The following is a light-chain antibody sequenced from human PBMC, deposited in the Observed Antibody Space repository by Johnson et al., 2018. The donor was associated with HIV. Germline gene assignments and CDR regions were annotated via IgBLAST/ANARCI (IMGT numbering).Light chain of an antibody. Sequence: QSALTQPPSVSAAPGQKVTISCSGSSSNIGSNFVSWYQQVPGTAPKLLIYDNNKRPSGIPDRFSGSKSGTSATLGITGLQTGDEADYYCGTWDSSLSAYVFGTGTKVTVL. V-gene: IGLV1-51*01. CDR2: DNN. CDR1: SSNIGSNF. J-gene: IGLJ1*01. CDR3: GTWDSSLSAYV.